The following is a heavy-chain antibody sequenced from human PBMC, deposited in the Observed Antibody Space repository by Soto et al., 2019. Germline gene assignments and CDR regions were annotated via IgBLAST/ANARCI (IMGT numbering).Heavy chain of an antibody. CDR2: IKSKTDGGTT. CDR3: TTDPQYQVLYEGDY. D-gene: IGHD2-2*02. J-gene: IGHJ4*02. Sequence: GGSLRLSCAASGFTFSNAWMSWVRQAPGKGLEWVGRIKSKTDGGTTDYAAPVKGRFTIARDDSKNTLYLQMNSLKTEDTAVYYCTTDPQYQVLYEGDYWGQGTLVTVSS. CDR1: GFTFSNAW. V-gene: IGHV3-15*01.